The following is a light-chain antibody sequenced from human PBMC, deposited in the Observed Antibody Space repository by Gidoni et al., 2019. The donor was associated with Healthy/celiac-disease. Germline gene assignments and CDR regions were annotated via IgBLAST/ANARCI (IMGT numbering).Light chain of an antibody. CDR1: QSIISY. J-gene: IGKJ5*01. V-gene: IGKV1-39*01. CDR2: AAS. CDR3: QQSYSTSPIT. Sequence: DIQMIQSPSSLSASVGDRVTITCRASQSIISYLNWYQQKPGKAPKLLIYAASSLQSGVPSRFSGSGSGTDFTLTISSLQPEDFATYYCQQSYSTSPITFGQXTRLEIK.